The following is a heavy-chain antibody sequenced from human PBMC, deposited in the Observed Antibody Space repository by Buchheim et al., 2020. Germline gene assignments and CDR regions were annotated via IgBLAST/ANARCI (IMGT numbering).Heavy chain of an antibody. CDR1: GFTFSSYA. CDR2: IISGGTNT. V-gene: IGHV3-23*01. Sequence: EVQLLESGGGLVQPGGSLRLSCAASGFTFSSYAMSWVRQAPGKGLEWVSGIISGGTNTYYADSVKGRFTISRDNSKNTLYLQMNSLRAEDTAVYYCAKRSLGAAKLYYFDYWGQGTL. D-gene: IGHD6-13*01. CDR3: AKRSLGAAKLYYFDY. J-gene: IGHJ4*02.